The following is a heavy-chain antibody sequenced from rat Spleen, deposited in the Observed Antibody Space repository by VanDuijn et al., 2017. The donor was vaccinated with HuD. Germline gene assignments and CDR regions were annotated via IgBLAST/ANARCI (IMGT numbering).Heavy chain of an antibody. Sequence: EVQLVESGGGLVQPGRSLKLSCVASGFTFNNYWMTWIRQAPGKGLEWVASITNTGGSTYYRDSVKGRFTISRDNAKSTLYLQMNSLQTEDTAIYFCTGDRNYPGPLGYVMDAWGQGASVTVSS. CDR2: ITNTGGST. V-gene: IGHV5-31*01. J-gene: IGHJ4*01. D-gene: IGHD1-4*01. CDR1: GFTFNNYW. CDR3: TGDRNYPGPLGYVMDA.